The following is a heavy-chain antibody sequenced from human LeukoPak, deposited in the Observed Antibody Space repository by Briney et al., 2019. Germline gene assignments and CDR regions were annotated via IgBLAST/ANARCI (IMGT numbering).Heavy chain of an antibody. V-gene: IGHV3-23*01. CDR2: ISGSGGST. Sequence: GGSLRLSCATSGFTFSSYAMSWVRQAPGKGLEWVSAISGSGGSTYYADSVKGRFTISRDNSKNTLYLQMNSLRAEDTAVYYCAKDRQLIYSSGLLGAFDIWGQGTMVTVSS. J-gene: IGHJ3*02. CDR1: GFTFSSYA. D-gene: IGHD6-19*01. CDR3: AKDRQLIYSSGLLGAFDI.